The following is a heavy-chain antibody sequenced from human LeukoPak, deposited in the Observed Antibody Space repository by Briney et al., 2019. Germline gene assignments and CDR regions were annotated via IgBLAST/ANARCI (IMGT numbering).Heavy chain of an antibody. D-gene: IGHD5-12*01. V-gene: IGHV4-59*01. CDR3: ARDEVATISDY. Sequence: PSETLSLTCTVSGGSISSYYWSWIRQPPGKGLEWIGYIYYSGSTNYNPSLKSRVTISVDTSKNQFSLKLSSVTAADTAVYYCARDEVATISDYWGQGTLVTVSS. CDR2: IYYSGST. J-gene: IGHJ4*02. CDR1: GGSISSYY.